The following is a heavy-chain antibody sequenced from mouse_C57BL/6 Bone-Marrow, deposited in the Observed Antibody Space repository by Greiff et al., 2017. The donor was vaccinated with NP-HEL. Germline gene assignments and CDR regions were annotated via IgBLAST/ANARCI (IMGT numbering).Heavy chain of an antibody. CDR2: INPDSSTI. CDR3: ARPEDYDGRGFAY. V-gene: IGHV4-1*01. J-gene: IGHJ3*01. Sequence: EVKVEESGGGLVQPGGSLKLSCAASGIAFSRYWMSWVRRAPGKGLEWIGEINPDSSTINYAPSLKDKFIISRDNAKNTLYLQMSKVRSEDTALYYCARPEDYDGRGFAYWGQGTLVTVSA. D-gene: IGHD2-4*01. CDR1: GIAFSRYW.